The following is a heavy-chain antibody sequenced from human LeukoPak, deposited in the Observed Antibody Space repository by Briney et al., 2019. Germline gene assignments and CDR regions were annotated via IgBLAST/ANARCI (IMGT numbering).Heavy chain of an antibody. V-gene: IGHV1-8*01. Sequence: ASAKVSCKASGYTFTSYDINWVRQATGQGLEWMGWMNPNSGNTGYAQKFQGRVTMTRNTSISTAYMELSSLRSEDTAVYYCARHYGYSYYMDVWGKGTTVTVSS. CDR2: MNPNSGNT. D-gene: IGHD5-18*01. CDR3: ARHYGYSYYMDV. J-gene: IGHJ6*03. CDR1: GYTFTSYD.